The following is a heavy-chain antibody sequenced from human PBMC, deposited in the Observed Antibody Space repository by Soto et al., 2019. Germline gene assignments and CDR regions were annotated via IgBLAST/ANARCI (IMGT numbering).Heavy chain of an antibody. CDR1: GGTFSTYT. Sequence: QVQLVQSGAEVKKPGSSVKVSCKASGGTFSTYTITWVRQAPGQGLAWMGRIIPIIGIINYAQKFQGRVTMTADKFTGTAYMELTRLRSDDTAVYYCAGDPDSHYNDSQASAYPWGQGTLVTVSS. CDR3: AGDPDSHYNDSQASAYP. V-gene: IGHV1-69*08. CDR2: IIPIIGII. J-gene: IGHJ5*02. D-gene: IGHD3-22*01.